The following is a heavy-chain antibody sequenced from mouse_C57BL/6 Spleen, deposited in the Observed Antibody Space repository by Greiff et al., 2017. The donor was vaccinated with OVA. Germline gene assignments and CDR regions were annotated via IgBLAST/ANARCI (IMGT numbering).Heavy chain of an antibody. D-gene: IGHD1-1*01. Sequence: QVQLQQSGAELMKPGASVTLSCKATGYTFTGYWIEWVKQRPGHGLEWIGEILPGSGSTNYNEKFKGKATLTAETTSNTDCMQHSKQTTENSAIYCSAKSYWYGSNYGFAYWGQGTLVTVSA. CDR2: ILPGSGST. J-gene: IGHJ3*01. CDR3: AKSYWYGSNYGFAY. V-gene: IGHV1-9*01. CDR1: GYTFTGYW.